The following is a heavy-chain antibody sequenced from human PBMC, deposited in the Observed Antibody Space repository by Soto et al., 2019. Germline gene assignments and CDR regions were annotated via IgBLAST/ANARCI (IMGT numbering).Heavy chain of an antibody. CDR3: ARGGAFWSGYYREYYYYGMDV. D-gene: IGHD3-3*01. CDR2: IKQDGSEK. V-gene: IGHV3-7*04. J-gene: IGHJ6*02. CDR1: GFTFSSYW. Sequence: PGGSLRLSCAASGFTFSSYWMSWVRQAPGKGLEWVANIKQDGSEKYYVDSVKGRFTISRDNAKNSLYLQMNSLRAEDTAVYYCARGGAFWSGYYREYYYYGMDVWGQGTTVTVSS.